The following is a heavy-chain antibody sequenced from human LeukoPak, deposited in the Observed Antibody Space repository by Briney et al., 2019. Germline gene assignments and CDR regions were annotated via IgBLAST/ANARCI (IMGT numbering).Heavy chain of an antibody. J-gene: IGHJ5*02. CDR2: ISPNSGGT. CDR1: GYTFTDYY. Sequence: ASVKVSCKASGYTFTDYYMHWVRQAPGRGLEWMGWISPNSGGTNYAQKFQGRVTMTRDTSISTAYMELSRLRSEDTAVYYCARETAYCSGGSCLGNWFDPWGQGTLVTVSS. V-gene: IGHV1-2*02. D-gene: IGHD2-15*01. CDR3: ARETAYCSGGSCLGNWFDP.